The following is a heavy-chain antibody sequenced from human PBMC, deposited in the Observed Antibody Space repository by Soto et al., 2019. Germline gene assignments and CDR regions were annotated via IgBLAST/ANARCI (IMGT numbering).Heavy chain of an antibody. CDR3: AKDSHWAY. J-gene: IGHJ4*02. D-gene: IGHD3-16*01. V-gene: IGHV3-30*18. CDR1: GFTFSSYG. Sequence: QVQLVESGGGVVQPGRSLRLSCAASGFTFSSYGMHWVRQAPGKGLEWVAVISYDGSNKYYADSVKGRFTISRDNSKNPLYLQMNSLRAEDTAVYYCAKDSHWAYWGQGTLVTVSS. CDR2: ISYDGSNK.